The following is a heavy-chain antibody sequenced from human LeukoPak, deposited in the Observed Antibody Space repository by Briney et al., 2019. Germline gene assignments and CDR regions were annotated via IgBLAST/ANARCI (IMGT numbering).Heavy chain of an antibody. V-gene: IGHV4-30-4*01. CDR3: ARTVGATADAFDI. Sequence: SETLSLTCTVSGGSISSGDYYWSWIRQPPGKGLEWVGYIYYSGSTYYNPSLKSRVTISVDTSKNQFSLKLSSVTAADTAVYYCARTVGATADAFDIWGQGTMVTVSS. CDR2: IYYSGST. CDR1: GGSISSGDYY. J-gene: IGHJ3*02. D-gene: IGHD1-26*01.